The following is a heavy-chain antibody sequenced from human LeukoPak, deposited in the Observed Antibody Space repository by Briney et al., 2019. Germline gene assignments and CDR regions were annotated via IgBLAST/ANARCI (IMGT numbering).Heavy chain of an antibody. CDR3: ARAYSYGATFDY. CDR1: GFTFSDHY. CDR2: IRNKANSYTT. Sequence: GGSLRLSCAASGFTFSDHYMDWVCQAPGKGLEWVGRIRNKANSYTTEFAASVKGRFTISRDDSRNSLYLQMNSLKTEDTAVYYCARAYSYGATFDYWGQGTLVTVSS. D-gene: IGHD5-18*01. J-gene: IGHJ4*02. V-gene: IGHV3-72*01.